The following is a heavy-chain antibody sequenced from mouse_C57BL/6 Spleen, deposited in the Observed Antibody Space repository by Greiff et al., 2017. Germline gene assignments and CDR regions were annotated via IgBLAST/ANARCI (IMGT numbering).Heavy chain of an antibody. D-gene: IGHD2-3*01. CDR2: IWSGGST. V-gene: IGHV2-2*01. CDR1: GFSLTSYG. CDR3: ARKAEDGYYGMDY. Sequence: VKLMESGPGLVQPSQSLSITCTVPGFSLTSYGVHWVRQSPGKGLEWLGVIWSGGSTDYNAAFISRLSISKDNSKSQVFYKMNSLQADDTAIYYCARKAEDGYYGMDYWGQGTSVTVSS. J-gene: IGHJ4*01.